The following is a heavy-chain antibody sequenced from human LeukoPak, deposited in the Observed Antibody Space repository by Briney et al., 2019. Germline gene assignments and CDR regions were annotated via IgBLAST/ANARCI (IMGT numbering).Heavy chain of an antibody. Sequence: GGFLRLSCAASGFTFSSYGMHWVRQAPGKGLEWVAVISYDGSNKYYADSVKGRFTISRDNSKNTLYLQMNSLRAEDTAVYYCAKPRRGTITTGPAYTHWGQGTLVTVSS. V-gene: IGHV3-30*18. CDR2: ISYDGSNK. D-gene: IGHD4-11*01. J-gene: IGHJ4*02. CDR1: GFTFSSYG. CDR3: AKPRRGTITTGPAYTH.